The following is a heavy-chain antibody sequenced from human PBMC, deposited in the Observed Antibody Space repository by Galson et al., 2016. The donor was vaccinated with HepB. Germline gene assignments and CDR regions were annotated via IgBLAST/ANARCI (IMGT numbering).Heavy chain of an antibody. D-gene: IGHD3-16*02. Sequence: SETLSLTCGVSGASFRNLYWSWIRQSPGKGLEWIGEINHRGDTNYNPSLKSRVTISVDTSESQFPLWLQSVTAADTAVYYCASLGKGLYDWGSDRSSDYWGQGTLVTVSS. J-gene: IGHJ4*02. CDR1: GASFRNLY. CDR3: ASLGKGLYDWGSDRSSDY. V-gene: IGHV4-34*01. CDR2: INHRGDT.